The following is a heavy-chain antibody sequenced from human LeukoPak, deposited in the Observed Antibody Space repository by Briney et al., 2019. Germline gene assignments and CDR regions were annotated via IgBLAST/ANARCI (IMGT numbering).Heavy chain of an antibody. J-gene: IGHJ5*02. Sequence: ASVKVSCKVSGYTLTELSMHWVRQAPGKGLEWMGGFDPEDGETIYAQKFQGRATMTEDTSTDTAYMELSSLRSEDTAVYYCATLAGSVFWFDPWGQGTLVTVSS. CDR1: GYTLTELS. D-gene: IGHD1-14*01. CDR3: ATLAGSVFWFDP. V-gene: IGHV1-24*01. CDR2: FDPEDGET.